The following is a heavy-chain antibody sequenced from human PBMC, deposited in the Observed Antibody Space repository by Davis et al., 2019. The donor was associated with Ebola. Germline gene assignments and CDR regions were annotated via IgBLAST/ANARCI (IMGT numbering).Heavy chain of an antibody. Sequence: GESLKISCTASGFTFGDYAMNWVRQAPGKGLEWVGFIRSKAYGGKTQYAASVKGRVTISRDDSNSIAYLQVNSLKTEDTAVYYCTRDLKQPPPSYYYGMDVWGQGTTVTVSS. J-gene: IGHJ6*02. D-gene: IGHD6-13*01. CDR3: TRDLKQPPPSYYYGMDV. CDR2: IRSKAYGGKT. CDR1: GFTFGDYA. V-gene: IGHV3-49*04.